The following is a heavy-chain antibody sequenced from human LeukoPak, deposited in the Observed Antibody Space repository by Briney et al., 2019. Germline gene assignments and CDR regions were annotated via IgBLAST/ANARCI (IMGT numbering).Heavy chain of an antibody. Sequence: TSETLSLTCAVSGGSISSRNWWSWVRQPPGKGLEWIGRIYTSGSTNYNPSLKSRVTMSVDTSKNQFSLKLSSVSAADTAVYYCARASELWFGELLYLVDWGQGTLVTVSS. CDR1: GGSISSRNW. CDR2: IYTSGST. CDR3: ARASELWFGELLYLVD. V-gene: IGHV4-4*02. J-gene: IGHJ4*02. D-gene: IGHD3-10*01.